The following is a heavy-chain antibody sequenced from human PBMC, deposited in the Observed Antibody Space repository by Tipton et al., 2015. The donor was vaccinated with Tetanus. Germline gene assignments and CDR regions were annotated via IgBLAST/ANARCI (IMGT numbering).Heavy chain of an antibody. J-gene: IGHJ4*02. CDR1: GGSLSRYY. Sequence: GLVKPSDTLSLTCAVYGGSLSRYYWTWIRQPPGKGLEWIGEVDDSGSTNYSPSLKSRVTISLDTSKNEFSLTLSSVTAADTAVYYCARGTGDYWGQGTLVTVSS. CDR3: ARGTGDY. CDR2: VDDSGST. V-gene: IGHV4-34*01. D-gene: IGHD1-14*01.